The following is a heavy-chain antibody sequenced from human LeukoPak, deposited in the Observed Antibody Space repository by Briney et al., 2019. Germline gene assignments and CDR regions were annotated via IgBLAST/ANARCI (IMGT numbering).Heavy chain of an antibody. D-gene: IGHD5-18*01. CDR1: GYTFTRYY. J-gene: IGHJ4*02. V-gene: IGHV1-46*03. Sequence: ASVKASDKPSGYTFTRYYMLWVRQAPGQGLEWMGIINPSGGSTSYAQKFQGRVTMTRATSTSTVYMELSSLRSEDTAVYYWARAIKQLWSDYWGQGTLVTVSS. CDR2: INPSGGST. CDR3: ARAIKQLWSDY.